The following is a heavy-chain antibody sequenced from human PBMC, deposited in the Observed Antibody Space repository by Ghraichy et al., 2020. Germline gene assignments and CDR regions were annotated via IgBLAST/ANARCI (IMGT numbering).Heavy chain of an antibody. Sequence: SETLSLTCTVSGGSINGYHWTWIRQPAGKGLEWIRRIHSSGSANYNPSLKSRVTMSVDTSKNQFSLKLTSVTAADTAVYYCARDLHSDYGDNPPWGQGTLVTVSS. CDR2: IHSSGSA. CDR1: GGSINGYH. J-gene: IGHJ5*02. V-gene: IGHV4-4*07. CDR3: ARDLHSDYGDNPP. D-gene: IGHD4-23*01.